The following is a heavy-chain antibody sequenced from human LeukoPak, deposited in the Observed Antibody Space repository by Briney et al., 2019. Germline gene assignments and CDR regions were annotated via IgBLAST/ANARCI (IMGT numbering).Heavy chain of an antibody. CDR2: INHSGST. J-gene: IGHJ4*02. Sequence: SETLSLTCAVYGGSFSGYYWSWIRQPPGKGLEWIGEINHSGSTNYNPSLKSRVTISVDTSKNQFSLKLSSVTAADTAVYYCARVGLFVVVTAIRGQYYFDYWGQGTLVTVSS. V-gene: IGHV4-34*01. D-gene: IGHD2-21*02. CDR3: ARVGLFVVVTAIRGQYYFDY. CDR1: GGSFSGYY.